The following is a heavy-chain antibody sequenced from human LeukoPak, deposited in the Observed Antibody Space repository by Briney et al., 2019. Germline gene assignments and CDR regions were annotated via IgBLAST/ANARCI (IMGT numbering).Heavy chain of an antibody. CDR3: ARSRGIAAAGPPPLGLNYCGMDV. V-gene: IGHV1-2*02. CDR2: INPNSGGT. D-gene: IGHD6-13*01. J-gene: IGHJ6*02. Sequence: GASVKVSCKASGYTFTGYYMHWVRQAPGQGLEWMGWINPNSGGTNYAQKFQGRVTMTRDTSISTAYMELSRLRSDDTAVYYCARSRGIAAAGPPPLGLNYCGMDVWGQGTTVTVSS. CDR1: GYTFTGYY.